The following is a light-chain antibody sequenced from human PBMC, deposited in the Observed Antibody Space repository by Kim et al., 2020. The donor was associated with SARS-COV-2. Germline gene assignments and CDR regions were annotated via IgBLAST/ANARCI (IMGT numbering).Light chain of an antibody. CDR1: SSNMGNNY. CDR3: GTWDSSLGAYV. J-gene: IGLJ1*01. V-gene: IGLV1-51*01. CDR2: DNN. Sequence: GQKVPSDCSGSSSNMGNNYVSWYQQLPGTAPKLLVYDNNKRPSVIPDRFSGSKSGTSATLGITGLQTGDEADYYCGTWDSSLGAYVFGTGTKVTVL.